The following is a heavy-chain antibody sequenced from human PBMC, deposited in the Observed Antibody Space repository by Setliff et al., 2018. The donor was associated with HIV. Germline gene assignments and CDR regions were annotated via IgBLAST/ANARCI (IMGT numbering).Heavy chain of an antibody. J-gene: IGHJ4*02. Sequence: SETLSLTCGVSGYSISSGYYWTWVRQPPGKGLEWIGSVFHSGNTYYNLSLRGRVTISVDKSKNQLSLKLSSVTAADTAVYYCARQGYYYDNSGYFTIWGQGTLVTVSS. CDR1: GYSISSGYY. CDR3: ARQGYYYDNSGYFTI. V-gene: IGHV4-38-2*01. CDR2: VFHSGNT. D-gene: IGHD3-22*01.